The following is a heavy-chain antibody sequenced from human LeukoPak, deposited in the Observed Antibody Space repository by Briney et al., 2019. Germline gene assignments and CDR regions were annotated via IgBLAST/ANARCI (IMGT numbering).Heavy chain of an antibody. CDR2: IWYDGSNK. V-gene: IGHV3-33*01. CDR1: GFTFSSYG. CDR3: ARARGPSGDHDY. Sequence: GGSLRLSCAASGFTFSSYGMHWVRQAPGKGLEWVAVIWYDGSNKYYADSVKGRFTISRDNSKNTLYQQMNSLRAEDTAVYYCARARGPSGDHDYWGQGTLVTVSS. D-gene: IGHD7-27*01. J-gene: IGHJ4*02.